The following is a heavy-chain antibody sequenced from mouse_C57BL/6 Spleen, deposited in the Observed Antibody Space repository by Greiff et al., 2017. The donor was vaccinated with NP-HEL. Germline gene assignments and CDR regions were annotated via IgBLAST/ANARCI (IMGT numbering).Heavy chain of an antibody. V-gene: IGHV1-7*01. Sequence: LVESGAELAKPGASVKLSCKASGYTFTSYWMHWVKQRPGQGLEWIGYINPNSGYTKYNQKFKDKATLTADKSSSTAYMQLSSLTSADSAVEDCESAGEYGRAWFAYWGQGTLVTVSS. J-gene: IGHJ3*01. CDR2: INPNSGYT. CDR3: ESAGEYGRAWFAY. D-gene: IGHD1-1*01. CDR1: GYTFTSYW.